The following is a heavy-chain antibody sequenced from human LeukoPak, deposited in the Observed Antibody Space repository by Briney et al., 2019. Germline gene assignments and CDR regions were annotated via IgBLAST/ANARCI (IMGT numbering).Heavy chain of an antibody. CDR2: IYYSGST. D-gene: IGHD2-21*02. CDR1: GGSISSYY. CDR3: AREQSVVTAITNAFDI. V-gene: IGHV4-59*01. J-gene: IGHJ3*02. Sequence: PSETLSLTRTVSGGSISSYYWSWIRQPPGKGLEWIGYIYYSGSTNYNPSLKSRVTISVDTSKNQFSLKLSSVTAADTAVYYCAREQSVVTAITNAFDIWGQGTMVTVSS.